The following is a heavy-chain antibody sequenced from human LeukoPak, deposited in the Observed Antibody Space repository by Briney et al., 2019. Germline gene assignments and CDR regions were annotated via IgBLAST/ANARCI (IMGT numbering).Heavy chain of an antibody. Sequence: GGSLRLSCAASGFTFSSYAMSWVRQAPGKGLEWVSAISGSGGSTYYADSVKGRFTISRDNSKNTLYLQMSSLRAEDTAVYYCAKDRPSMVRGVLYYFDYWGQGTLVTVSS. CDR2: ISGSGGST. D-gene: IGHD3-10*01. J-gene: IGHJ4*02. CDR1: GFTFSSYA. CDR3: AKDRPSMVRGVLYYFDY. V-gene: IGHV3-23*01.